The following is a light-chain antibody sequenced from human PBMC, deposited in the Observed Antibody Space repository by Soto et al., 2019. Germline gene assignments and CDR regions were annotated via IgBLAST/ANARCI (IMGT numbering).Light chain of an antibody. Sequence: QAVVTQSPSASASLGASVKLTCTLSSGHSNYAIAWHQQQPEKGPRYLMKLNSDGSHSKGDGIPDRFSGSSSGAERYLTISSLQSEDEAGYYCQTWGTGLYVVFGGGTKVTVL. J-gene: IGLJ2*01. V-gene: IGLV4-69*01. CDR2: LNSDGSH. CDR3: QTWGTGLYVV. CDR1: SGHSNYA.